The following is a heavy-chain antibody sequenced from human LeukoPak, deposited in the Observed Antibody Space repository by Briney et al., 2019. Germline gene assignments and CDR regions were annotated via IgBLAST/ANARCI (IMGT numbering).Heavy chain of an antibody. CDR3: ARDRCSSTSCYFYGWFDP. V-gene: IGHV1-18*01. J-gene: IGHJ5*02. CDR1: GYTFTSYG. Sequence: ASVKVSCKASGYTFTSYGISWVRQAPGQGLEWMGWISAYNGNTNYAQKFQGRVTMTTDTSTSTAYMELRSLRSDDTAVYYCARDRCSSTSCYFYGWFDPWGQGTLVTVSS. CDR2: ISAYNGNT. D-gene: IGHD2-2*01.